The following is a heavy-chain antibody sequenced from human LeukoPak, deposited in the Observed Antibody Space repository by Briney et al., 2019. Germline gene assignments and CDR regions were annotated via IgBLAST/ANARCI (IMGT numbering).Heavy chain of an antibody. V-gene: IGHV1-58*01. CDR1: GFTFTSSA. CDR3: AAEGSGSYQPLFDY. J-gene: IGHJ4*02. Sequence: ASVKVSCKASGFTFTSSAVQWVRQARGQRLEWVGWIVVGSGNTNYAQKFQERVTITRDMSTSTAYMELSSLRSEDTAVYYCAAEGSGSYQPLFDYWGQGTLVTVSS. D-gene: IGHD1-26*01. CDR2: IVVGSGNT.